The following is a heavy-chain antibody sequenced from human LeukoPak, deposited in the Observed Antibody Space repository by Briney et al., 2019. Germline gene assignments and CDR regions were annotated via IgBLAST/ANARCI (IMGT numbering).Heavy chain of an antibody. CDR1: GGSFSGYY. Sequence: PSETLSLTCAVYGGSFSGYYWSWIRQPPGKGLERIGEINHSGSTNYDPSLKSRVTISVDTSKNQFSLKLSSVTAADTAVYYCARDRRGYSYGYASPVFDYWGQGTLVTVSS. CDR3: ARDRRGYSYGYASPVFDY. V-gene: IGHV4-34*01. CDR2: INHSGST. D-gene: IGHD5-18*01. J-gene: IGHJ4*02.